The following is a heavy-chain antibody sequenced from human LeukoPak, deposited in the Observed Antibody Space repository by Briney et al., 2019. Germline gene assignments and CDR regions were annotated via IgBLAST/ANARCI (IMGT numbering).Heavy chain of an antibody. CDR2: ISPNSGGT. D-gene: IGHD3-10*01. CDR3: ARGLWFGELPLLRY. CDR1: GYTFTGYY. J-gene: IGHJ4*02. Sequence: ASVKVSCKASGYTFTGYYMHWVRQAPGQGLEWMGWISPNSGGTNYAQKFQGRVTMTRDTSISTAYMELSRLRSDDTAVYYCARGLWFGELPLLRYWGQGTLVTVSS. V-gene: IGHV1-2*02.